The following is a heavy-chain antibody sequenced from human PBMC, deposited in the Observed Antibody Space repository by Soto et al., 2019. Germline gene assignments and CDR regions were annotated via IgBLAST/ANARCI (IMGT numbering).Heavy chain of an antibody. Sequence: VGSLRLSCAASGFTFSSYAMSWVRQAPGKGLEWVSAISGSGGSTYYADSVKGRFTISRDNSKNTLYLQMNSLRAEDTAVYYCAKDGEYSSSWEYYYYYGMDVWGQGTTVTVSS. CDR3: AKDGEYSSSWEYYYYYGMDV. CDR1: GFTFSSYA. J-gene: IGHJ6*02. CDR2: ISGSGGST. V-gene: IGHV3-23*01. D-gene: IGHD6-6*01.